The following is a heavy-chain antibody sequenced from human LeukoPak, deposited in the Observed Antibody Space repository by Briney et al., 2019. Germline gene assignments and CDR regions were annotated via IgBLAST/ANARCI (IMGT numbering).Heavy chain of an antibody. Sequence: PSETLSLTCTVSGGSISSHYWSWIRQPPGKGLEWIGYIYYSGSTNYNPSLKSRVTISVDTSKNQFSLKLSSVTAADTAVYYCARRFFDYYDSSGYYYYYFDYWGQGTLVTVSS. CDR1: GGSISSHY. CDR2: IYYSGST. V-gene: IGHV4-59*08. D-gene: IGHD3-22*01. J-gene: IGHJ4*02. CDR3: ARRFFDYYDSSGYYYYYFDY.